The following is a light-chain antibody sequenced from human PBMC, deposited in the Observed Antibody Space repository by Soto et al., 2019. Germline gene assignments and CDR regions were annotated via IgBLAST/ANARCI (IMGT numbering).Light chain of an antibody. V-gene: IGKV3-15*01. Sequence: EIVMTQSPATLSVSPGERATLSCRASQSVSSNLAWYQQKPGQAPRLLIYGASTRATCIPARFSGSGSRTEFTLTISSLQSEDFAVYYCQQYNNPSTFGQGTKVDIK. J-gene: IGKJ1*01. CDR1: QSVSSN. CDR2: GAS. CDR3: QQYNNPST.